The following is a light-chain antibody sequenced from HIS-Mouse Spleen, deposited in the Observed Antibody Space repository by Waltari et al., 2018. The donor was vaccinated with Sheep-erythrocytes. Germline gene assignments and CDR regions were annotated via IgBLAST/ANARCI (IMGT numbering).Light chain of an antibody. Sequence: DIVMTQSPLSLPVTPGEPASIPCRSSQSPLHSNGYNYLDWYLQKPGQSPQLLIYLGSNRASGVPDRFSGSGSGTDFTLKISRVEAEDVGVYYCMQALQTPLTFGGGTK. V-gene: IGKV2-28*01. CDR2: LGS. CDR1: QSPLHSNGYNY. J-gene: IGKJ4*01. CDR3: MQALQTPLT.